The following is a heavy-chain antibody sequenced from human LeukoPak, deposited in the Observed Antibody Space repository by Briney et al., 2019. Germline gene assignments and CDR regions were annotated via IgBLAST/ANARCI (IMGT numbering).Heavy chain of an antibody. J-gene: IGHJ4*02. CDR3: ARDRQDSSGYYRG. CDR1: GFTFSSYA. V-gene: IGHV3-23*01. Sequence: PGGSLRLSCAASGFTFSSYAMSWVRQAPGKGLEWVSAISGSGGSTYYADSVKGRFTISRDNSKNTLYLQMNSLRAEDTAVYYCARDRQDSSGYYRGWGQGTLVTVSS. D-gene: IGHD3-22*01. CDR2: ISGSGGST.